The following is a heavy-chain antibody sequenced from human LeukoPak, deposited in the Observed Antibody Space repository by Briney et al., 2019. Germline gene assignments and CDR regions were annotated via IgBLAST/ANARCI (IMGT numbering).Heavy chain of an antibody. D-gene: IGHD5-12*01. Sequence: GGSLRLSCAASGFTFSNYWMSWVRQAPGKGLEWVANINQDGSEKSYVDSVEGRFTISRDNAKKSLYLHVNSLRAEDTAVYYCARSRGYSGYDSNAFDSWGQGTMVTVSS. CDR2: INQDGSEK. V-gene: IGHV3-7*02. J-gene: IGHJ3*02. CDR3: ARSRGYSGYDSNAFDS. CDR1: GFTFSNYW.